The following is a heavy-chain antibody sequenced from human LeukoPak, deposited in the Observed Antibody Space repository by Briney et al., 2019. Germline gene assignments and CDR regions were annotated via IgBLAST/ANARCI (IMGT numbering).Heavy chain of an antibody. Sequence: LPGGSLRLSCAASGFTFSTYAMSWVRQAPGKGLEWVSGTSGSGGSTYYADSVKGRFTISRDNSKNTLYLQMNSLRAEDTAVYYCAKNDHGSLYGMDIWGKGTTVTVSS. CDR2: TSGSGGST. D-gene: IGHD1-14*01. CDR1: GFTFSTYA. V-gene: IGHV3-23*01. J-gene: IGHJ6*04. CDR3: AKNDHGSLYGMDI.